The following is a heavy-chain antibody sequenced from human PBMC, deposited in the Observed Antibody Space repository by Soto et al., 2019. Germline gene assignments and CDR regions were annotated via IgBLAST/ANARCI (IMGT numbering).Heavy chain of an antibody. D-gene: IGHD3-22*01. CDR1: GGTFSSYA. J-gene: IGHJ4*02. CDR3: APYYYDSSGYYPLDY. CDR2: IIPIFGTA. V-gene: IGHV1-69*01. Sequence: QVQLVQSGAEVKKPGSSVKVSCKASGGTFSSYAISWVRQAPGQGLEWMGGIIPIFGTANYAQKFQGRVTIAADESTRAAYMELSSFRSEDTAVYSCAPYYYDSSGYYPLDYWGQGTLVTVSS.